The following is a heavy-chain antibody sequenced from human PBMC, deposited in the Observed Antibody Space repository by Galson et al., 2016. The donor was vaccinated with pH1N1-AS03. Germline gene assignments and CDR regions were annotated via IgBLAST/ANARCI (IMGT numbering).Heavy chain of an antibody. Sequence: ETLSLTCAVSGGSTSSYYWSWIRQPPGKGLEWIGYVYYNGITNYNPSLKSRVTISIDTSKNQFSLKLSSVTAADTAVYYCASGAYDILTGYYNSAPFDYWGRGTLITVSS. CDR2: VYYNGIT. CDR1: GGSTSSYY. CDR3: ASGAYDILTGYYNSAPFDY. V-gene: IGHV4-59*01. D-gene: IGHD3-9*01. J-gene: IGHJ4*02.